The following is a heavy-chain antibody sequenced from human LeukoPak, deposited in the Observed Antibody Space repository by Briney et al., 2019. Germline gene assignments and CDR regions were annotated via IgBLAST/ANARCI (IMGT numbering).Heavy chain of an antibody. CDR2: INAGNGNT. CDR3: ARGREFGYWFDP. D-gene: IGHD3-10*01. J-gene: IGHJ5*02. V-gene: IGHV1-3*03. Sequence: ASVKVSFKASGYTFTSYGISWVRQAPGQRLEWMGWINAGNGNTKYSQEFQGRVTITRDTSASTAYMELSSLRSEDMAVYYCARGREFGYWFDPWGQGTLVTVSS. CDR1: GYTFTSYG.